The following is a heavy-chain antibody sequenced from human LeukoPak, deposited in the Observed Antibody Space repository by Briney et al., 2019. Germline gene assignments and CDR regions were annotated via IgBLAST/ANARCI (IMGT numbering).Heavy chain of an antibody. Sequence: SVKVSCKASGGTFSSYAISWVRQAPGQGLEWMGRIIPILGIANYAQKFQGRVTITADKSTSTAYMELSSLRSDDTAVYYCATASYSSSWPDYWGQGTLVTVSS. CDR3: ATASYSSSWPDY. V-gene: IGHV1-69*04. CDR1: GGTFSSYA. CDR2: IIPILGIA. D-gene: IGHD6-13*01. J-gene: IGHJ4*02.